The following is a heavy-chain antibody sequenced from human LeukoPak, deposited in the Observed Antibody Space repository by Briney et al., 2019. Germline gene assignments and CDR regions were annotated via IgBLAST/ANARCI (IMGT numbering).Heavy chain of an antibody. Sequence: HSGGSLRLSCAASGFTFDDYTMHWVRHAPGKGLEWVSLISWDGGSTYYADSVKGRFTISRDNSKNSLYLQMNSLRTEDTALYYCAKGYRLVSGSLDYWGQGTLVTVSS. V-gene: IGHV3-43*01. CDR2: ISWDGGST. CDR3: AKGYRLVSGSLDY. CDR1: GFTFDDYT. J-gene: IGHJ4*02. D-gene: IGHD3-10*01.